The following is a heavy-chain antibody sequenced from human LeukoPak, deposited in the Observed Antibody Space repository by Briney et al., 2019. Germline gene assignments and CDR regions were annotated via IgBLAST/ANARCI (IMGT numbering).Heavy chain of an antibody. Sequence: PSETLSLTCAVYGGSFSAYYWSWIRQPPGKRLEWIGEINHSGSTNYNPSLKSRVTILLDTSKNQFSLNLSSVTAADTAVYYCARVGCSGGSCYSDDWFDPWGQGTLATVSS. CDR2: INHSGST. CDR3: ARVGCSGGSCYSDDWFDP. CDR1: GGSFSAYY. D-gene: IGHD2-15*01. J-gene: IGHJ5*02. V-gene: IGHV4-34*01.